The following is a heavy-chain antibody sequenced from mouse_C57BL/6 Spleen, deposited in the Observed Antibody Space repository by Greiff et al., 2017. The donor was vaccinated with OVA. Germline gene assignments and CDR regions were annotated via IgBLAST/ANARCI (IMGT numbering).Heavy chain of an antibody. V-gene: IGHV1-82*01. J-gene: IGHJ4*01. D-gene: IGHD1-1*01. Sequence: QVQLQQSGPELVKPGASVKISCKASGYAFSSYWMNWVKQRPGKGLEWIGRIYPGDGDTNYNGKFKGKATLTADKSSSTASMQLSSLTSEDSAVYICARYYGSTYCDMDYWGKGTSVTVSS. CDR3: ARYYGSTYCDMDY. CDR1: GYAFSSYW. CDR2: IYPGDGDT.